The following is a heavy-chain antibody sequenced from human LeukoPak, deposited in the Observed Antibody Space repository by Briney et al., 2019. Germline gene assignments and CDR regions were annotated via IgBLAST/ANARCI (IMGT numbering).Heavy chain of an antibody. D-gene: IGHD6-13*01. Sequence: VASVTVSCTASGYTFTSYAMNWVRQAPGQGLEWMGWINTNTGNPTYAQGFTGRFVFSLDTSVSTAYLQISSLKAEDTAVYYCASRIAAAGMNYYYYGMDVWGQGTTVTVSS. CDR2: INTNTGNP. J-gene: IGHJ6*02. CDR3: ASRIAAAGMNYYYYGMDV. CDR1: GYTFTSYA. V-gene: IGHV7-4-1*02.